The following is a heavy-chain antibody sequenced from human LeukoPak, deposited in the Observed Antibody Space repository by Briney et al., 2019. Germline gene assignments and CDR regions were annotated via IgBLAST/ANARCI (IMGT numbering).Heavy chain of an antibody. J-gene: IGHJ5*02. D-gene: IGHD6-13*01. V-gene: IGHV3-64*04. Sequence: GGSLRLSCSASGFAFSTYAMHWVRQAPGKRLEYVSDISSNGGSTYYADSVKGRFTISRDNSKNSLYLQMNSLRAEDTAVYYCARAIGGGIAAAGTGWFDPWGQGTLVTVSS. CDR3: ARAIGGGIAAAGTGWFDP. CDR2: ISSNGGST. CDR1: GFAFSTYA.